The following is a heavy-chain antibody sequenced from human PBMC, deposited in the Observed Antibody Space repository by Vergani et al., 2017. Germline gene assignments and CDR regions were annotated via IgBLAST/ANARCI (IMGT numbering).Heavy chain of an antibody. CDR1: GFTFSSYG. V-gene: IGHV3-33*01. CDR2: IWFDGGKK. CDR3: ARGQDMAQLGQ. Sequence: QVHLVESGGGVVQPGRSLRLSCATSGFTFSSYGMHCFRQAPGKGLEWVAIIWFDGGKKFYAESVKGRFTISRDSSKSTLYLQMNSLRAEDTAVYYCARGQDMAQLGQGGRGTQGTGSS. D-gene: IGHD5-24*01. J-gene: IGHJ4*02.